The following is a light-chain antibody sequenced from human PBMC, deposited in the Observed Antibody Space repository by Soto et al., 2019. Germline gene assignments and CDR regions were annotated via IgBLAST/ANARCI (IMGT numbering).Light chain of an antibody. Sequence: DIQMTQSPSTLSASVGDRVTITCRASQSISSWLAWYQQKPGKAPKLLSYDASSLERGVPSRFSGSGSRTEFTLTISSRQPDDFATYYGQQYNSYPWTFGQGTKVEIK. CDR1: QSISSW. J-gene: IGKJ1*01. CDR3: QQYNSYPWT. CDR2: DAS. V-gene: IGKV1-5*01.